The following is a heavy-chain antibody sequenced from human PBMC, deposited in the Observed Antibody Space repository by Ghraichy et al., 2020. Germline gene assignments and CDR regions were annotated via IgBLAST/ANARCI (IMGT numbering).Heavy chain of an antibody. Sequence: GGSLRLSCAASGFTFSSYAMHWVRQAPGKGLEWVAVISYDGSNKYYADSVKGRFTISRDNSKNTLYLQMNSLRAEDTAVYYCARVSIAAAGIMYYFDYWGQGTLVTVSS. CDR1: GFTFSSYA. D-gene: IGHD6-13*01. CDR2: ISYDGSNK. V-gene: IGHV3-30*04. CDR3: ARVSIAAAGIMYYFDY. J-gene: IGHJ4*02.